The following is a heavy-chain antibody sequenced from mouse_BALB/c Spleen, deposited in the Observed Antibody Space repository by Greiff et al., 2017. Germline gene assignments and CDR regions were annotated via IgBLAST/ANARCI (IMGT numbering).Heavy chain of an antibody. D-gene: IGHD1-2*01. Sequence: QVQLQQSGAELARPGASVKMSCKASGYTFTSYTMHWVKQRPGQGLEWIGYINPSSGYTNYNQKFKDKATLTADKSSSTAYMQLSSLTSEDSAVYYCARRPLTTALYYAMDYWGQGTSVTVSS. V-gene: IGHV1-4*01. CDR1: GYTFTSYT. CDR3: ARRPLTTALYYAMDY. CDR2: INPSSGYT. J-gene: IGHJ4*01.